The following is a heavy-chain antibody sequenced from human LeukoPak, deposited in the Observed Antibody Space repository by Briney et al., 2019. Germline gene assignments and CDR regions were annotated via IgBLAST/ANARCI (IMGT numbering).Heavy chain of an antibody. CDR1: GFTFSSYS. J-gene: IGHJ4*02. CDR3: ARDYGKPRHFDY. V-gene: IGHV3-21*01. D-gene: IGHD4-17*01. Sequence: TGGSLRLSCAASGFTFSSYSMNWVRQAPGKGLEWVSSISSSSSYICYADSVKGRFTISRDNAKNSLYLQMNSLRAEDTAVYYCARDYGKPRHFDYWGQGTLVTVSS. CDR2: ISSSSSYI.